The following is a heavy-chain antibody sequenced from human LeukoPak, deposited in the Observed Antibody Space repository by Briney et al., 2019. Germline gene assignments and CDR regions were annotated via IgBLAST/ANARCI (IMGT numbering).Heavy chain of an antibody. CDR2: ISVYNGNT. Sequence: GASVKVSDKSSGYTFANYGINWVRQAPGQGLEWMGWISVYNGNTNYAQNLQGRVTMTTDTSTSTAYMELKSLRSDDTAVYYCARRPTSVGRCYEFGYWAQGTLVTVSS. V-gene: IGHV1-18*01. J-gene: IGHJ4*02. D-gene: IGHD2-15*01. CDR1: GYTFANYG. CDR3: ARRPTSVGRCYEFGY.